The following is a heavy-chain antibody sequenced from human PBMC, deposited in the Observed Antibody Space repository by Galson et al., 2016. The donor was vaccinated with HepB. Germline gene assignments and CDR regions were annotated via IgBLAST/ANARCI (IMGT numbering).Heavy chain of an antibody. CDR3: ARNPYSGPRYYYGLDV. D-gene: IGHD4-23*01. V-gene: IGHV3-74*01. Sequence: LRLSCAASGFTFSSYWMHWVRQAPGKGLMWVSRISTDGSSTRYADSVKGRFTISRDNAKNTLYLQMGSLRAEDSAMYFCARNPYSGPRYYYGLDVWGRGTMVTVSS. CDR2: ISTDGSST. CDR1: GFTFSSYW. J-gene: IGHJ6*02.